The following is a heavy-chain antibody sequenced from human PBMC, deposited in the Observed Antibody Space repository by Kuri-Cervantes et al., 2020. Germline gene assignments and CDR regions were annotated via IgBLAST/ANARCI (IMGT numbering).Heavy chain of an antibody. CDR2: IWYGGSNE. D-gene: IGHD3-3*02. CDR3: AKADLITLGPDY. Sequence: GGSLRLSCAASGFTFSSYGMHWVRQAPGKGLEWVAVIWYGGSNEYYADSVKGRFTISRDNSKNTLYLQVNSLKAEDTAVYYCAKADLITLGPDYWGQGTLVTVSS. J-gene: IGHJ4*02. V-gene: IGHV3-30*02. CDR1: GFTFSSYG.